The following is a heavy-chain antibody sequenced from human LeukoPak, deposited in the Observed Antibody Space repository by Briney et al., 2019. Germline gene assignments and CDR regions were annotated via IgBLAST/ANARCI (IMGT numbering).Heavy chain of an antibody. CDR2: ISNDGNNK. J-gene: IGHJ4*02. Sequence: GGSLRLSCAASRFTFSGYAMHWVRQAPGKGLEWVAVISNDGNNKHYADSVKGRFTISRDNSKNTLYLQMDSPRDEDTAVYSCAKEYCGGGSCYEDYFDSWGQGTLVTVSS. V-gene: IGHV3-30-3*02. CDR1: RFTFSGYA. D-gene: IGHD2-15*01. CDR3: AKEYCGGGSCYEDYFDS.